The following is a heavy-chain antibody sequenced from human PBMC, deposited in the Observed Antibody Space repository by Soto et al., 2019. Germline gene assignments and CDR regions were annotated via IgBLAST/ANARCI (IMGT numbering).Heavy chain of an antibody. J-gene: IGHJ4*02. D-gene: IGHD5-18*01. CDR2: IWYDGSNK. CDR3: ARGGRPGVDTAMVPVPFPADY. V-gene: IGHV3-33*01. CDR1: GFTFSSYG. Sequence: PGGSLRLSCAASGFTFSSYGMHWVRQAPGKGLEWVAVIWYDGSNKYYADSVKGRFTISRDNSKNTLYLQMNSLRAEDTAVYYCARGGRPGVDTAMVPVPFPADYWGQGTLVTVSS.